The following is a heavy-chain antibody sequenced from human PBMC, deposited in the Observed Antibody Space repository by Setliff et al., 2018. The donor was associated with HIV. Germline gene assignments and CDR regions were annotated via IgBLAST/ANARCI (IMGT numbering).Heavy chain of an antibody. D-gene: IGHD2-21*01. CDR3: TKTLFSAVIRGDAFDI. V-gene: IGHV3-21*01. CDR1: GFTFTDYT. J-gene: IGHJ3*02. CDR2: ITSGSTYV. Sequence: PGGSLRLSCAASGFTFTDYTMNWVRQAPGKGLEWVSSITSGSTYVNYADSVKGRFSISRDNSNNTVYLQMNSLRAEDTAVYYCTKTLFSAVIRGDAFDIWGRGTMVTVSS.